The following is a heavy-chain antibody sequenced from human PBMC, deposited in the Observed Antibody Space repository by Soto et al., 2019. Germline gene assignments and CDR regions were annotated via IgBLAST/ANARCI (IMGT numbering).Heavy chain of an antibody. CDR2: ISAHNGVT. V-gene: IGHV1-18*04. Sequence: QVQLVQAGAEVKKPRASVKVSCMASGYTFTSIAFTWVRQAPGQGLEWMGWISAHNGVTDYAQNLQGRLPMTTDTSTTPAIKELSSVRTDGTALYYCGNMEYGGNCRDFGREGTLMTVSS. J-gene: IGHJ4*02. D-gene: IGHD2-15*01. CDR3: GNMEYGGNCRDF. CDR1: GYTFTSIA.